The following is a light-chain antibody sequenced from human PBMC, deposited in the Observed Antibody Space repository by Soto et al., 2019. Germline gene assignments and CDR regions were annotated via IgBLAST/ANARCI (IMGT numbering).Light chain of an antibody. J-gene: IGKJ2*01. V-gene: IGKV1-39*01. CDR1: QSISTY. CDR3: QQSYNTPPT. CDR2: AAS. Sequence: DIQMTQSPSSLSASVGDRVTITCRASQSISTYLNWYQHKPGKAPKLLIYAASSLQSGVPSRFSGSGSGTDFTLTISSLQREDFATYYCQQSYNTPPTFGQGTKLEIK.